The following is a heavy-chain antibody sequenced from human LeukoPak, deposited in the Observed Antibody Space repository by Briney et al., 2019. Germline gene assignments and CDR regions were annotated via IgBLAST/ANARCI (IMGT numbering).Heavy chain of an antibody. Sequence: SETLSLTCTVSGDSISSYSWSWIRQPPGKGLEWIGDIYNSGNTNYNPSLKSRVTMSVSTSKDQFSLSLSSVTAADTAVYYCARQTRYNYGPAFDFWGQGALVTVSS. J-gene: IGHJ4*02. D-gene: IGHD5-18*01. CDR2: IYNSGNT. CDR1: GDSISSYS. V-gene: IGHV4-59*08. CDR3: ARQTRYNYGPAFDF.